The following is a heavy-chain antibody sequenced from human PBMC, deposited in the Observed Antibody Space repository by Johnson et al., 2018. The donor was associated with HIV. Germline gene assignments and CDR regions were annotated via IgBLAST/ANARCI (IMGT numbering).Heavy chain of an antibody. D-gene: IGHD3-22*01. CDR2: TSNDGSNK. J-gene: IGHJ3*02. Sequence: QMLLVESGGGVVQPGRSLRVSCAASGFTFSSYGMHWVRQAPGKGLEWVAVTSNDGSNKYYADSVKGRFTISRDNSKNTLYLQMNSLRAEDTAVYYCARCMIVVVITDAFDIWGQGTMVTVSS. V-gene: IGHV3-30*03. CDR1: GFTFSSYG. CDR3: ARCMIVVVITDAFDI.